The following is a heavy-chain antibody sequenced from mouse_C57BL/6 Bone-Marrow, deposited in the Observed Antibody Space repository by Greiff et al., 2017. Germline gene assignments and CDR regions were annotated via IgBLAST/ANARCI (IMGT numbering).Heavy chain of an antibody. CDR2: IRLKSDNYAT. V-gene: IGHV6-3*01. D-gene: IGHD2-4*01. J-gene: IGHJ3*01. Sequence: EVKLVESGGGLVQPGGSMTLSCVASGFTFSNYWMNWVRQSPEKGLEWVAQIRLKSDNYATHYAESVKGRFTISRDDSKSSVYLQMNNLRAEDTGIYYCTLIYYDYDGFAYWGQGTLVTVSA. CDR3: TLIYYDYDGFAY. CDR1: GFTFSNYW.